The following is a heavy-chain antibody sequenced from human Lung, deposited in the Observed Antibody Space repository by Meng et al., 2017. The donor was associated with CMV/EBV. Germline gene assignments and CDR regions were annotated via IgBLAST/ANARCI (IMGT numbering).Heavy chain of an antibody. D-gene: IGHD6-19*01. CDR3: ARGWPNNGWYQVDD. Sequence: SXTRSPXGPLPGGSISYYSWTWIRQPPGKGLGWFGYIYSDGRTNYNPTLKGRVTISADTSRNQFSLNLRSVTAADTAVYYCARGWPNNGWYQVDDWGQGTXVTVSS. V-gene: IGHV4-59*01. J-gene: IGHJ4*02. CDR1: GGSISYYS. CDR2: IYSDGRT.